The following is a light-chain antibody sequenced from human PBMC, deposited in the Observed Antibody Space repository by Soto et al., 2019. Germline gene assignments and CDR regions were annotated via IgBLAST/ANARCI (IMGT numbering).Light chain of an antibody. V-gene: IGKV3-20*01. CDR3: EYYGNSIT. CDR2: GTS. J-gene: IGKJ4*01. Sequence: EIVMTQSPATLSVSPGERATLSCRASQSVSSNLAWYQQKPGQAPRLLIHGTSNRATGIPDRFSGSGSGTDFTLTFSRVEPEDSAVYYCEYYGNSITFGGGTKVDIK. CDR1: QSVSSN.